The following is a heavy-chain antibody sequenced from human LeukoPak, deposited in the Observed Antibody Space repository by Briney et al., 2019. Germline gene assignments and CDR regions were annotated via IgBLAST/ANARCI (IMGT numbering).Heavy chain of an antibody. D-gene: IGHD5-12*01. V-gene: IGHV1-3*01. Sequence: ALVKVSCKASGYTFTSYAMHWVRQAPGQRLEWMGWINAGNGNTKYSQKFQGRVTITRDTSASTAYMELSSLRSEDTAVYYCASVDMGTGYYFDYWGQGTLVTVSS. J-gene: IGHJ4*02. CDR3: ASVDMGTGYYFDY. CDR2: INAGNGNT. CDR1: GYTFTSYA.